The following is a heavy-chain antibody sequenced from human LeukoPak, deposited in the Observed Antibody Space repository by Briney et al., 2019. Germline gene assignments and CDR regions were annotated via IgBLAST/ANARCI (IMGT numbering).Heavy chain of an antibody. CDR2: INPNSGGT. CDR1: GYTFTGYY. Sequence: ASVKVSCKASGYTFTGYYMHWVRQAPGQGLEWMGWINPNSGGTNYAQKFQGRVTMTRDTSISTAYMELSRLRSDDTAVYYCARVSRRIVVVPAGGSWFDPWGQGTLVTVS. D-gene: IGHD2-2*01. CDR3: ARVSRRIVVVPAGGSWFDP. V-gene: IGHV1-2*02. J-gene: IGHJ5*02.